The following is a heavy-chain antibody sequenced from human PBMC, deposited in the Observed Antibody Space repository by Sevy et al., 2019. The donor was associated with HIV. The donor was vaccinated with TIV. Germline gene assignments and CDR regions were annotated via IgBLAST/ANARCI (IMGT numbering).Heavy chain of an antibody. V-gene: IGHV1-2*02. CDR3: ARAGITMVRRTAPLYWFDP. D-gene: IGHD3-10*01. CDR2: INPNSGGT. J-gene: IGHJ5*02. Sequence: ASVKVSCKASGYTFTGYYMHWVRQAPGQGLEWTGWINPNSGGTNYAQKFQGRVTMTRDTSISTAYMELSRLRSDDTAVYYCARAGITMVRRTAPLYWFDPWGQGTLVTVSS. CDR1: GYTFTGYY.